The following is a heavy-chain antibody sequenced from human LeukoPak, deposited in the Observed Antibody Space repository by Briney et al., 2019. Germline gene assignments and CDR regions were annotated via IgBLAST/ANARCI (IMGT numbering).Heavy chain of an antibody. Sequence: QPGRSLRLSCAASGFTFDDYAMHWVRHAPGKGLEWVSCISWNSGSIGYADSVKGRFTISRDNAKNSLYLQMNSLRAEDTALYYCAKGGAAYSSGWYTDYWGQGTLVTVSS. CDR3: AKGGAAYSSGWYTDY. J-gene: IGHJ4*02. CDR2: ISWNSGSI. CDR1: GFTFDDYA. V-gene: IGHV3-9*01. D-gene: IGHD6-19*01.